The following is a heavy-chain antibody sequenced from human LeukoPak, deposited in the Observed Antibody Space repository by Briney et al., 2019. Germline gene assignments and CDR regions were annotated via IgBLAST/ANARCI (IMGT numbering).Heavy chain of an antibody. V-gene: IGHV3-21*01. CDR2: ISNTSTYI. CDR3: ASLFPWFDP. CDR1: GFTFSRYS. Sequence: PGGSLRLSCAASGFTFSRYSMNWVRQAPGKGLEWVASISNTSTYIYYADSVKGRFTISRDNAKNSLKLQMNSLRAEDTAVYYCASLFPWFDPWGQGTLVTVSS. J-gene: IGHJ5*02.